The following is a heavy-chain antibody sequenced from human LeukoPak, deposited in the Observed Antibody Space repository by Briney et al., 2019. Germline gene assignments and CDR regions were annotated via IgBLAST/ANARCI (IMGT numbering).Heavy chain of an antibody. J-gene: IGHJ3*02. V-gene: IGHV3-21*01. CDR1: GFTFSSYS. CDR2: ISNSSSYI. CDR3: ARDRAGANAFDI. Sequence: GGSLRLSCAASGFTFSSYSMNWVRQAPGKGPEWVSSISNSSSYIYYADSVKGRFTISRDNAKNSLYLQMNSLRAEDTAVYYCARDRAGANAFDIWGQGTMVTVSS. D-gene: IGHD6-19*01.